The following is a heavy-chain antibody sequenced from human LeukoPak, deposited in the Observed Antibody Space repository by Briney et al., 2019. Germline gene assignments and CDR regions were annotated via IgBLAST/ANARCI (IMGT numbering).Heavy chain of an antibody. D-gene: IGHD1-26*01. Sequence: SETLSLTCTVSGGSISSYYWSWIRQPPGKGLEWIGYIYYSGSTNYNPSLKSRVTISVDTSKNQFSLKLSSVTAADTAVYYCASLPVEATTSGVWFDPWGQGTLVTVSS. CDR1: GGSISSYY. CDR2: IYYSGST. V-gene: IGHV4-59*08. CDR3: ASLPVEATTSGVWFDP. J-gene: IGHJ5*02.